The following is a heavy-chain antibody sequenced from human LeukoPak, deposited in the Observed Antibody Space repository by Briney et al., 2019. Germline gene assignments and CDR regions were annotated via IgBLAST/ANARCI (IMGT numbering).Heavy chain of an antibody. Sequence: ASVKVSCKASGYTFTGYYMHWVRQAPGQGLEWMGWINPNSGGTNYAQKFQGRVTMTRDTSISTAYMELSRLRSDDTAVYYCARENVLLWFGELWNDXWGQGTLVTV. CDR3: ARENVLLWFGELWNDX. CDR2: INPNSGGT. D-gene: IGHD3-10*01. J-gene: IGHJ4*02. V-gene: IGHV1-2*02. CDR1: GYTFTGYY.